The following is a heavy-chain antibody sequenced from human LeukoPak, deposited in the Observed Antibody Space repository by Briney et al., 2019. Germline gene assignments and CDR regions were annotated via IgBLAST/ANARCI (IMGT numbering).Heavy chain of an antibody. J-gene: IGHJ4*02. CDR3: ARSADPYRLEGYFDY. CDR2: IIPMFGTA. V-gene: IGHV1-69*05. D-gene: IGHD2-2*01. CDR1: GGTFSSYA. Sequence: SVKVSCKASGGTFSSYAISWVRQAPGQGLEWMGGIIPMFGTANDAQKFQGRVTITTDESTSTAYMELSSLRSEDTAIYYCARSADPYRLEGYFDYWGQGTLVTVSS.